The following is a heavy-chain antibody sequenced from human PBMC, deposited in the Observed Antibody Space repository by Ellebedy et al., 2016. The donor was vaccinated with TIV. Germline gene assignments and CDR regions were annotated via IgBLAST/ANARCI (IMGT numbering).Heavy chain of an antibody. V-gene: IGHV3-23*01. J-gene: IGHJ3*01. CDR1: GFSLNSYG. Sequence: PGGSLRLSCAASGFSLNSYGMSWVRQAPGKGLEWVSAISGSGGSTYYGDSVKGRFTISRDISKNTLFLQMVSLRVEDTAIYYCAKDYTVGAPHWGTLDVWGRGTMVTVSS. CDR2: ISGSGGST. D-gene: IGHD1-26*01. CDR3: AKDYTVGAPHWGTLDV.